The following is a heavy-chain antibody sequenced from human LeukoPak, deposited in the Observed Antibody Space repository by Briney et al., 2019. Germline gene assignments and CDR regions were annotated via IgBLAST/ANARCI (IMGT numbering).Heavy chain of an antibody. CDR2: INHSGST. CDR1: GGSISSGSDY. Sequence: SETLSLTCTVSGGSISSGSDYWSWIRQPPGKGLEWIGDINHSGSTNYNPSLKSRATISKDTSKNQFSLQLTSVTAADTAVYYCARIYSSSWFLNWFDPWGQGTLVTVSS. J-gene: IGHJ5*02. CDR3: ARIYSSSWFLNWFDP. V-gene: IGHV4-39*07. D-gene: IGHD6-13*01.